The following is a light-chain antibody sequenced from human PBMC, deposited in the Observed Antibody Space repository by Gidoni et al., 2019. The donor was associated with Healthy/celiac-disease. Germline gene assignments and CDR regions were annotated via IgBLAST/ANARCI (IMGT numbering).Light chain of an antibody. Sequence: DTKMTKSPSTLSESVGDGVTITCRASPGISSWSAWYQQKPGKAPKLVIYKASSLESGVPSRFGGIGSGTEFTLTISSLQPDDFATYFCKHYNGYPCSFGQGTKLEIK. CDR3: KHYNGYPCS. CDR2: KAS. CDR1: PGISSW. V-gene: IGKV1-5*03. J-gene: IGKJ2*04.